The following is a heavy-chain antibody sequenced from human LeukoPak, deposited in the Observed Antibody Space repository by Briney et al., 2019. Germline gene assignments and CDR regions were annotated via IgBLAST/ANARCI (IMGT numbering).Heavy chain of an antibody. CDR1: GFTFSSYS. J-gene: IGHJ4*02. CDR3: AKASGSSWYWFDY. Sequence: PGGSLRLSCAASGFTFSSYSMNWVRQAPGKGLEWVSSISSSSSYIYYADSVKGRFTISRDNSKNTPYLQMNSLRAEDTAVYYCAKASGSSWYWFDYWGQGTLVTVSS. D-gene: IGHD6-13*01. CDR2: ISSSSSYI. V-gene: IGHV3-21*04.